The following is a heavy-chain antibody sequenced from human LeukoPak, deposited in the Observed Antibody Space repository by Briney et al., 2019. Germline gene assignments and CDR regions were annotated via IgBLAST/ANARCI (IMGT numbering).Heavy chain of an antibody. CDR1: GFTFRYHA. CDR2: ISSSGHNT. D-gene: IGHD6-19*01. J-gene: IGHJ4*02. V-gene: IGHV3-23*01. Sequence: PGGSLRLSCAASGFTFRYHAMSWVRQVPGKGLEWVSTISSSGHNTYYTDSVKGRFTVSRDNSENTVFLQMNSLRAEDTAIYNCAKDSSSSGWASTTDYWGQGTLVTVSS. CDR3: AKDSSSSGWASTTDY.